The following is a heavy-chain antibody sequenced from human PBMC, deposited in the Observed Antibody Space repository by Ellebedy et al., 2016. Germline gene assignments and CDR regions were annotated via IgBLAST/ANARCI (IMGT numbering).Heavy chain of an antibody. CDR2: IYHSGST. V-gene: IGHV4-30-2*01. D-gene: IGHD2-2*01. Sequence: SETLSLTXTVSGGSISSVGYSGSWIRQPQGKGLEWIGYIYHSGSTYYNPSLKSRVTISVDRSKNQFSLKLSSVTAADTAVYYCARGGVYCSSTSCPDQDAFDIWGQGTMVTVSS. J-gene: IGHJ3*02. CDR3: ARGGVYCSSTSCPDQDAFDI. CDR1: GGSISSVGYS.